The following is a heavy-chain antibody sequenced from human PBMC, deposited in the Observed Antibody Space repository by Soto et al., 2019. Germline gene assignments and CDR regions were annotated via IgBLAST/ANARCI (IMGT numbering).Heavy chain of an antibody. CDR1: GFTFRDHY. J-gene: IGHJ4*02. CDR3: ARSFVVAPSYFDY. Sequence: GGSLRLSCAASGFTFRDHYMDWVRQARGKGLEWVGRTRNKANSYTTEYAASVKGRFTISRDDSKNSLYLQMNSLKTEDTAVYYCARSFVVAPSYFDYWGQGTLVTVSS. D-gene: IGHD2-15*01. CDR2: TRNKANSYTT. V-gene: IGHV3-72*01.